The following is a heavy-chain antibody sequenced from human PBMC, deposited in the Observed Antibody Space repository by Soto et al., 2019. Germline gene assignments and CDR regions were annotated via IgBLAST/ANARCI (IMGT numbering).Heavy chain of an antibody. D-gene: IGHD2-21*02. CDR3: ARDCGGDCVWYFDL. Sequence: QVQLQKSSPGLVKPSQTLSLTCTVSGGSISSGGYYWSWIRQHPGKGLEWIGYIYYSGSTYYNPSLKSRVTISVDTSKNPFSLKLSSVTAADTAVYYCARDCGGDCVWYFDLWGRGTLVTVSS. J-gene: IGHJ2*01. V-gene: IGHV4-31*03. CDR1: GGSISSGGYY. CDR2: IYYSGST.